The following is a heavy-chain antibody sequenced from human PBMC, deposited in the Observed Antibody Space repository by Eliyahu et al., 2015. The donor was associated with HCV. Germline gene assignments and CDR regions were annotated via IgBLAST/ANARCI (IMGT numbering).Heavy chain of an antibody. D-gene: IGHD2-15*01. CDR3: ARDLVVVAELAY. Sequence: EVKKPGSSVKVSCKASGGTFSSYAISWVRQAPGQGLEWMGRIIPILGIANYAQKFQGRVTITADKSTSTAYMELSSLRSEDTAVYYCARDLVVVAELAYWGQGTLVTVSS. V-gene: IGHV1-69*04. CDR1: GGTFSSYA. CDR2: IIPILGIA. J-gene: IGHJ4*02.